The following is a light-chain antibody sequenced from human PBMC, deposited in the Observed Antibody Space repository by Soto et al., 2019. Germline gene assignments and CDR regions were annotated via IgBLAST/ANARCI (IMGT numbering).Light chain of an antibody. CDR1: QSVSTF. CDR3: PKGTDWPPET. J-gene: IGKJ1*01. Sequence: EIVLTQSPATLSLSPGERATLSCRASQSVSTFLAWYQHKPGQAPRLLIYDASNRATGIPDRFRGSGSGTDFTLTITSLKPEDFALYYRPKGTDWPPETFGQGIKVDIK. CDR2: DAS. V-gene: IGKV3-11*01.